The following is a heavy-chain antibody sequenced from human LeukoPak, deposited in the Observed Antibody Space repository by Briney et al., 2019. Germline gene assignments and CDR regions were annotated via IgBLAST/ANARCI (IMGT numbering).Heavy chain of an antibody. CDR1: GYTFTSYG. CDR3: ARGKYSGSSYGPFSYYYYYMDV. V-gene: IGHV1-2*02. J-gene: IGHJ6*03. D-gene: IGHD1-26*01. CDR2: INPNSGGT. Sequence: ASVKVSCKASGYTFTSYGISWVRQAPGQGLEWMGWINPNSGGTNYAQKFQGRVTMTRGTSISTAYMELSRLRSDDTAVYYCARGKYSGSSYGPFSYYYYYMDVWGKGTTVTVSS.